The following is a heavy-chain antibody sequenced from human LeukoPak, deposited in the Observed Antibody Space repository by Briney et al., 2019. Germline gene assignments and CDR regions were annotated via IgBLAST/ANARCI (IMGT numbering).Heavy chain of an antibody. Sequence: PGGSLRLSCAASGFTFSNYSMNWVRQAPGKGLEWVSYISSTSSTIYYADSVKGRFTISRDNAESSLYLQMNSLRDEDTAVYYCARNHYYGSGSLAIWGQGTLVTVSS. J-gene: IGHJ4*02. CDR3: ARNHYYGSGSLAI. CDR1: GFTFSNYS. CDR2: ISSTSSTI. D-gene: IGHD3-10*01. V-gene: IGHV3-48*02.